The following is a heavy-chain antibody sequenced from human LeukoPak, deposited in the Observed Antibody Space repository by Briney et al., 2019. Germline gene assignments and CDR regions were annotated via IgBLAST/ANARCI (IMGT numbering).Heavy chain of an antibody. CDR1: GYTFTSYG. J-gene: IGHJ5*02. V-gene: IGHV1-18*01. Sequence: ASVKVSCKASGYTFTSYGISWVRQAPGQGLEWMGWISAYNGNTNYAQKLQGRVTMTTDTSTSTAYMELGSLRSDDTAVYYCARACSSTSCYTQSWFDPWGQGTLVTVSS. CDR3: ARACSSTSCYTQSWFDP. D-gene: IGHD2-2*02. CDR2: ISAYNGNT.